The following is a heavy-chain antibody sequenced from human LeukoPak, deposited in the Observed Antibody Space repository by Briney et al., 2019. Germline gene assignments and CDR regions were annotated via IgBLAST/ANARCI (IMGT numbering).Heavy chain of an antibody. CDR2: IYTSGST. D-gene: IGHD3-3*01. J-gene: IGHJ4*02. CDR1: GGSISSYY. CDR3: ASHDFWSGYYRY. Sequence: SETLSLTCTVSGGSISSYYWSWIRQPAGKGLEWIGRIYTSGSTNYNPSHKSRVTMSVDTSKNQFSLKLSSVTAADTAVYYCASHDFWSGYYRYWGQGTLVTVSS. V-gene: IGHV4-4*07.